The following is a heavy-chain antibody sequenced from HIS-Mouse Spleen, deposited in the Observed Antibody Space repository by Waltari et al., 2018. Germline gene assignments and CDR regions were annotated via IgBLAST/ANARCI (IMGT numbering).Heavy chain of an antibody. CDR1: GGSISSGASY. Sequence: QVQLQESGPGLVNPSQTLSLPCPVSGGSISSGASYWRWLRQPPGKGLEWIGYIYYSGSTYYNPSLKSRVTISVDTSKNQFSLKLSSVTAADTAVYYCATRNSYWGDGAFDIWGQGTMVTVSS. CDR3: ATRNSYWGDGAFDI. J-gene: IGHJ3*02. D-gene: IGHD7-27*01. CDR2: IYYSGST. V-gene: IGHV4-30-4*01.